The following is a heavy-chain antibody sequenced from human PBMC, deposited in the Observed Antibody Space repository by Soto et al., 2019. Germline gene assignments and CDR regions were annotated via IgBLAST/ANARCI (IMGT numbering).Heavy chain of an antibody. Sequence: PGESLRISCKGSGYTFINYWIGWVRQMPGRGLEWMGIIHLGDSDTRYSPSFQGQVTISADKSISTAYLQWSSLKASDTAMYYCARPSIAAAGMSYYYGLDVWGQGTTVTVSS. D-gene: IGHD6-13*01. J-gene: IGHJ6*02. CDR1: GYTFINYW. CDR2: IHLGDSDT. CDR3: ARPSIAAAGMSYYYGLDV. V-gene: IGHV5-51*01.